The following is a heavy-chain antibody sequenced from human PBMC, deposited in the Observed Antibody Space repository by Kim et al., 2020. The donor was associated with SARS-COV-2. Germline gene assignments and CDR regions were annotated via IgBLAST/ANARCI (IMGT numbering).Heavy chain of an antibody. V-gene: IGHV5-51*01. J-gene: IGHJ4*02. CDR3: ARHAVFDY. Sequence: ATRYHPSFQGQVTISADKSIRTTYLQWRSLKASDTAMYYCARHAVFDYWGQGTLVTVSP. CDR2: AT.